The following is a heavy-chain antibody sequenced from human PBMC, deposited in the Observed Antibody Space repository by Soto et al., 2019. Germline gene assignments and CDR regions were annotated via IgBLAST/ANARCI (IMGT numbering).Heavy chain of an antibody. CDR3: AKDLRWQWLVYSSPSFDY. CDR2: ISYDGSNK. CDR1: GFTFSSYG. D-gene: IGHD6-19*01. Sequence: GGSLRLSCAASGFTFSSYGMHWVRQAPGKGLEWVAVISYDGSNKYYADSVKGRFTISRDNSKNTLYLQMNSLRAEDTAVYYCAKDLRWQWLVYSSPSFDYWGQGTLVTVSS. J-gene: IGHJ4*02. V-gene: IGHV3-30*18.